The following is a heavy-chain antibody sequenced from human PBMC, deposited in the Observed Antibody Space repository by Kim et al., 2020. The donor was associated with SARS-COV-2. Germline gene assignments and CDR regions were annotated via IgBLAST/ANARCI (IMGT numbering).Heavy chain of an antibody. J-gene: IGHJ4*02. Sequence: AHAGKGRFTISRDNSQNTRFLQMNSLRAEDTAVYYCAKGGYSSGYGSFDYWGQGTLVTVSS. D-gene: IGHD5-18*01. V-gene: IGHV3-23*01. CDR3: AKGGYSSGYGSFDY.